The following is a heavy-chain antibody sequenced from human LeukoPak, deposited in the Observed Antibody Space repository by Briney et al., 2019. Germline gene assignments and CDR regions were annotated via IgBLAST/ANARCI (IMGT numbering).Heavy chain of an antibody. CDR3: AKGSSGYFVDL. J-gene: IGHJ5*02. CDR1: GFIFNNYG. V-gene: IGHV3-23*01. CDR2: ISNDGGGT. Sequence: GGSLRLSCAASGFIFNNYGPIWVRQAQGKGLEWVSAISNDGGGTNYADFVKGRFTISRDNSKNTLFLQMNSLRAEDTALYYCAKGSSGYFVDLWGQGTLVTVSS. D-gene: IGHD3-22*01.